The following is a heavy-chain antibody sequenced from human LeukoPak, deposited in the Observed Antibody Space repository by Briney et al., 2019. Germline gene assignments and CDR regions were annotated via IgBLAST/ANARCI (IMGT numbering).Heavy chain of an antibody. CDR2: VSSDRSDK. V-gene: IGHV3-30*03. D-gene: IGHD6-13*01. CDR1: GFTFIDYT. Sequence: GGSLRLSCTTSGFTFIDYTMHTTRQAPGDGPERVALVSSDRSDKQYAAAVKGRFTIPRDDSKNTVYLDMNTLKDEDAAVYYWAGAHSGSWYAAYGGHGTRVTVS. CDR3: AGAHSGSWYAAY. J-gene: IGHJ4*03.